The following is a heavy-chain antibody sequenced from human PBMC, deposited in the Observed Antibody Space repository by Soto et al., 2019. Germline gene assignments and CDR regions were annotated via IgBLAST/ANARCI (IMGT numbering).Heavy chain of an antibody. CDR3: ARGYEYSSSSRVYYYGMDV. CDR2: ISAYNGNT. J-gene: IGHJ6*02. V-gene: IGHV1-18*04. D-gene: IGHD6-6*01. CDR1: GYTFTSYC. Sequence: ASVNVSCKSSGYTFTSYCISWVRQAPGQGLEWMGWISAYNGNTNYAQKLQGRVIMTTDTSTSTAYMELRSLRSDDTAVYYCARGYEYSSSSRVYYYGMDVWGQGTTVTVSS.